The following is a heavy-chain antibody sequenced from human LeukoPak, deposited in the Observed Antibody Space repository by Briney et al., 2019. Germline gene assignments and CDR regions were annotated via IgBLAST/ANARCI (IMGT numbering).Heavy chain of an antibody. J-gene: IGHJ4*02. CDR1: GFTFSSYS. Sequence: GGSLRLSCAASGFTFSSYSMNWVRQAPGKGLEWVSYISSSSSTIYYADSVKGRFTISRGNAKNSLYLQMNSLRAEDTAVYYCARDSSGWHNDYWGQGTLVTVSS. D-gene: IGHD6-19*01. CDR2: ISSSSSTI. V-gene: IGHV3-48*01. CDR3: ARDSSGWHNDY.